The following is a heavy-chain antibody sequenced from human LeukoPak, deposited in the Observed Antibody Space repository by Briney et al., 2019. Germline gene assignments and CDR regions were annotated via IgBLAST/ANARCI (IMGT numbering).Heavy chain of an antibody. V-gene: IGHV3-53*01. CDR3: ARDQIAAAGTFDY. D-gene: IGHD6-13*01. CDR2: IYSGGST. CDR1: GFTFSSYW. J-gene: IGHJ4*02. Sequence: GGSLRLSCAASGFTFSSYWMSWVRQAPGKGLEWVSVIYSGGSTYYADSVKGRFTISRDNSKNTLYLQMNSLRAEDTAVYYCARDQIAAAGTFDYWGQGTLVTVSS.